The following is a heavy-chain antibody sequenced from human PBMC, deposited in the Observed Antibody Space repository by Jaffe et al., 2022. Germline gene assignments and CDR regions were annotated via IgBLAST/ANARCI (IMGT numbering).Heavy chain of an antibody. D-gene: IGHD3-10*01. V-gene: IGHV1-69*01. CDR2: IIPIFGTA. CDR3: ASAKGPYYYGSGSYYNVGY. J-gene: IGHJ4*02. Sequence: QVQLVQSGAEVKKPGSSVKVSCKASGGTFSSYAISWVRQAPGQGLEWMGGIIPIFGTANYAQKFQGRVTITADESTSTAYMELSSLRSEDTAVYYCASAKGPYYYGSGSYYNVGYWGQGTLVTVSS. CDR1: GGTFSSYA.